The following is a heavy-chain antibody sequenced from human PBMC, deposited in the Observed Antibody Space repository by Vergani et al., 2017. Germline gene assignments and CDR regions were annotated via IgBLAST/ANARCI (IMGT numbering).Heavy chain of an antibody. J-gene: IGHJ6*03. CDR3: ARQKDYYMDG. Sequence: QVQLQESGPGLVKPSETLSLTCSVSGYSISSGYYWGWIRQSPGRGLEWIGNIFRNGSTHYNPSLKSRLTISVDTSKNHFSLKLTSVTAADTAVYYCARQKDYYMDGWGKGATVTVS. CDR2: IFRNGST. CDR1: GYSISSGYY. V-gene: IGHV4-38-2*01.